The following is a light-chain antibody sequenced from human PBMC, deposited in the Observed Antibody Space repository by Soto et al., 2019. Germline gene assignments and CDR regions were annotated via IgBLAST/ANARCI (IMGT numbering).Light chain of an antibody. Sequence: EIVLTQSPGTLSLSPGERATLSCRASQSVSSTYLAWYQQKPGQAPRLLLYGASSRATGIPDRFSGSGSGTDFTLTISRLEPEDFAVYYCPQSGSSPWAFGQGTKVEIK. CDR1: QSVSSTY. CDR2: GAS. CDR3: PQSGSSPWA. V-gene: IGKV3-20*01. J-gene: IGKJ1*01.